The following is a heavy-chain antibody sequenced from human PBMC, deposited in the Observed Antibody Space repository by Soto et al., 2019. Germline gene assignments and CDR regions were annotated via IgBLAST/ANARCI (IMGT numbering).Heavy chain of an antibody. CDR2: INDQGGSP. D-gene: IGHD2-2*03. CDR3: AKDLIGYCISTSCQIYYGMDV. Sequence: VGSLRLSCAASGFTFSNYWMHWVRQAPGKGLAWISRINDQGGSPTYADSVKGRFTISRDNSKNTLYLQMNSLRAEDTAVYYCAKDLIGYCISTSCQIYYGMDVWGQGTTVPVSS. V-gene: IGHV3-74*01. CDR1: GFTFSNYW. J-gene: IGHJ6*02.